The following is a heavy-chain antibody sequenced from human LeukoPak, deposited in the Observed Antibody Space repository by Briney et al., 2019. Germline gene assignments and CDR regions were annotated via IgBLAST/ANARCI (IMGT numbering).Heavy chain of an antibody. CDR1: GFSFSNHA. Sequence: GSLSPSWAASGFSFSNHAMGWVRQAPGKGLGWVSAISVSGAGTYYPNSLKGRLTISRDNAKNTLYLQINSLRAEVTAVYYCTKGWLVRYYFDYWGQGALVTVSS. D-gene: IGHD3-10*01. CDR2: ISVSGAGT. V-gene: IGHV3-23*01. CDR3: TKGWLVRYYFDY. J-gene: IGHJ4*02.